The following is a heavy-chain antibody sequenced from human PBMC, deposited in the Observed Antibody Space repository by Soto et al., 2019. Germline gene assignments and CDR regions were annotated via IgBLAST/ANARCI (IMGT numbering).Heavy chain of an antibody. CDR1: GFTFSSYG. Sequence: PGRALRLSCAASGFTFSSYGMHWVRQAPGKGLEWVAVIWYDGSNKYYADSVKGRFTISRDNSKNTLYLQMNSLRAEDTAVYYCARDLYYDSSGTPLNAFDIWGHGTMVPVSS. CDR2: IWYDGSNK. J-gene: IGHJ3*02. CDR3: ARDLYYDSSGTPLNAFDI. D-gene: IGHD3-22*01. V-gene: IGHV3-33*01.